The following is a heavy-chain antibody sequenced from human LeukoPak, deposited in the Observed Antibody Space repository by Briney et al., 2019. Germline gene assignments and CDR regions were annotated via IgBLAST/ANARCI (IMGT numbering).Heavy chain of an antibody. CDR3: ARWAESNDY. CDR1: GFILSSFW. J-gene: IGHJ4*02. V-gene: IGHV3-7*05. Sequence: PGGSLSLSCASSGFILSSFWMSGVRQAGGKVLGWGANITEDGSEKYCVDSEEGPFNISRHNAKNSLDFQLNGLRAEDKALYYCARWAESNDYWGQGTLVPVSS. CDR2: ITEDGSEK.